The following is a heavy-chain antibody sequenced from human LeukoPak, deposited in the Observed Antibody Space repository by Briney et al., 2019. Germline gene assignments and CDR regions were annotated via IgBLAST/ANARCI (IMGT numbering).Heavy chain of an antibody. D-gene: IGHD3-22*01. Sequence: GGSLRLSCTASGFTFGDYAMSWFRQAPGKGLEWVDFIRSRAYGGTTEYAASVKGRFTISRDDSKSIAYLQMNSLKTEDTAVYYCTRDWYYDSSGYSFDYWGQGTLVTVSS. J-gene: IGHJ4*02. CDR1: GFTFGDYA. CDR2: IRSRAYGGTT. CDR3: TRDWYYDSSGYSFDY. V-gene: IGHV3-49*03.